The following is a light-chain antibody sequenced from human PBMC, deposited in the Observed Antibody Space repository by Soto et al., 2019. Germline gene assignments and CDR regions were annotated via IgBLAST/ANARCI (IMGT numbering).Light chain of an antibody. CDR2: EVS. V-gene: IGLV2-8*01. CDR3: SSYAGSNLWV. CDR1: SSDVGNYKY. J-gene: IGLJ3*02. Sequence: QSALTQSPSASGSPGQSVTISFTGTSSDVGNYKYVSWYQQHPGKAPKLMIYEVSKRPSGVPDRFSGSKSGNTASLTVSGLQVEDEADYYCSSYAGSNLWVFGGGTKVTVL.